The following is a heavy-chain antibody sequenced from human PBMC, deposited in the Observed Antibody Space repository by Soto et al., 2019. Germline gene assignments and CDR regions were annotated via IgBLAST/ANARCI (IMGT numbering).Heavy chain of an antibody. CDR1: GFTFSSYA. V-gene: IGHV3-21*01. J-gene: IGHJ6*02. D-gene: IGHD1-26*01. CDR2: ISSSTSHT. Sequence: EVQLVESGGGLVKPGGSLRLSCAASGFTFSSYAMNWVRQAPGKGLEWVSSISSSTSHTFHADSVKGRFTISRDNAKNSLYLQINSLRAEDTAVYYCAKEGPQEHQDMDVWGQGPSVTASS. CDR3: AKEGPQEHQDMDV.